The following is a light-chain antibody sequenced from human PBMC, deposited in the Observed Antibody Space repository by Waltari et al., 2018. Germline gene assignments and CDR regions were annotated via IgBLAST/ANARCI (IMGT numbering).Light chain of an antibody. CDR2: EVN. CDR1: SSDVGADNH. Sequence: QSALTQPRSVSGSPGQSVTISCAGTSSDVGADNHVSWYQQSPGTAPKLLIYEVNNRPSGVPDRFSASKSGNTASLTISGLRAEDEADYYCCSYAGDYTLVFGGGTKLTVL. J-gene: IGLJ2*01. V-gene: IGLV2-11*01. CDR3: CSYAGDYTLV.